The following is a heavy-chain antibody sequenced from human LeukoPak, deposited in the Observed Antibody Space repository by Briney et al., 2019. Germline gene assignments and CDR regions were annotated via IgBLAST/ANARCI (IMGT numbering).Heavy chain of an antibody. D-gene: IGHD3-22*01. CDR1: GGTFSSYA. CDR2: INPNSGGT. V-gene: IGHV1-2*02. CDR3: ARDYYDSGGSFDY. Sequence: ASVKVSCKASGGTFSSYAISWVRQAPGQGLEWMGWINPNSGGTNYAQKFQGRVTMTRDTSISTAYMELSRLRSDDTAVYYCARDYYDSGGSFDYWGQEPLVTVSS. J-gene: IGHJ4*02.